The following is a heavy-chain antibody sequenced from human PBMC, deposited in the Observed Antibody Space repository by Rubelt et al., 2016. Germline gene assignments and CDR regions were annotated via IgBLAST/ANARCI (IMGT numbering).Heavy chain of an antibody. CDR1: GYTFTSYG. D-gene: IGHD3-10*01. CDR3: ARCYGSGSYGNWFDP. Sequence: QVQLVQSGAEVKKPGASVKVSCKASGYTFTSYGISWVRQAPGQGLEWMGWISAYNGNTNYAQKLQGRVTMTTDTSTSTAYMGLRSRRSYDPAVYYCARCYGSGSYGNWFDPWGQGTLVTVSS. V-gene: IGHV1-18*01. CDR2: ISAYNGNT. J-gene: IGHJ5*02.